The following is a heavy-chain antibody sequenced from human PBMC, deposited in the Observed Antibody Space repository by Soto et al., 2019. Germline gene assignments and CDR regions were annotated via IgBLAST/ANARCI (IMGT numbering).Heavy chain of an antibody. Sequence: GGSLRLSCAASGFTFSSYAMSWVRQAPGKGLEWVSAISGSGGSTYYADSVKGQFSISRDNSKNTLYLQMNSLRAEDTAVYYCAKTSIAYYDFWSGYSPTPYYYYYGMDVWGQGTTVTVSS. J-gene: IGHJ6*02. D-gene: IGHD3-3*01. CDR1: GFTFSSYA. CDR2: ISGSGGST. V-gene: IGHV3-23*01. CDR3: AKTSIAYYDFWSGYSPTPYYYYYGMDV.